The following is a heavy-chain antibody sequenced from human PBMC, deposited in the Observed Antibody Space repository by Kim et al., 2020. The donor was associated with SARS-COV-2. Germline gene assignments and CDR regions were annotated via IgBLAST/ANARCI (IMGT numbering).Heavy chain of an antibody. CDR1: GFTFSSYG. Sequence: GGSLRLSCAASGFTFSSYGMHWVRQAPGKGLEWVAVIWYDGSNKYYADSVKGRFTISRDNSKNTLYLQMNSLRAEDTAVYYCAKVIAAAGTVGFDYWGQGTLVTVSS. J-gene: IGHJ4*02. D-gene: IGHD6-13*01. CDR2: IWYDGSNK. CDR3: AKVIAAAGTVGFDY. V-gene: IGHV3-33*06.